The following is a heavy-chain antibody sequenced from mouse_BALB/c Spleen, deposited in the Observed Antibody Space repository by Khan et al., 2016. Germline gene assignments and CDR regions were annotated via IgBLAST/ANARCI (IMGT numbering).Heavy chain of an antibody. CDR2: VDPYNGGT. D-gene: IGHD2-1*01. J-gene: IGHJ3*01. CDR1: GYAFTSYN. Sequence: VQLQQSGPELVKPGASVKVSCKASGYAFTSYNMYWVKQSHGKSLEWIGYVDPYNGGTTYNQKFKGKATLTVDKSSSTVYMHLNSLTSEDSAVYYCARWDGNYVPFAYWGQGTLVTVSA. V-gene: IGHV1S135*01. CDR3: ARWDGNYVPFAY.